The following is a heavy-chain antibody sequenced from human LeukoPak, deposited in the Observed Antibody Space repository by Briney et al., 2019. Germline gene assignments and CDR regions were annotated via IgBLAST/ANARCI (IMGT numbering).Heavy chain of an antibody. D-gene: IGHD6-6*01. V-gene: IGHV3-30*03. CDR2: ISYDGTTK. J-gene: IGHJ5*02. CDR1: GFTFSSYG. CDR3: ARGGLEYSSSGGHWFDP. Sequence: PGRSLRLSCAASGFTFSSYGMHWVRQAPGKGLEWVAVISYDGTTKYYGDSVKGRFTISRDNAKNSLYLQMNSLRAEDTAVYYCARGGLEYSSSGGHWFDPWGQGTLVTVSS.